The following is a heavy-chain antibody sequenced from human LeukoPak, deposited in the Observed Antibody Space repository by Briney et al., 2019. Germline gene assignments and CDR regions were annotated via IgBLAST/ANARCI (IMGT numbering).Heavy chain of an antibody. Sequence: HPGGSLRLSCAASGFTFSSYGMSWVRQAPGKGLEWVSAISGSGGSTYYADSVKGRFTISRDNSKNTLYLQMNSLRAEDTAVYYCAKDTYFVGIAAAGTWDYWGQGTLVTVSS. CDR1: GFTFSSYG. V-gene: IGHV3-23*01. CDR3: AKDTYFVGIAAAGTWDY. D-gene: IGHD6-13*01. J-gene: IGHJ4*02. CDR2: ISGSGGST.